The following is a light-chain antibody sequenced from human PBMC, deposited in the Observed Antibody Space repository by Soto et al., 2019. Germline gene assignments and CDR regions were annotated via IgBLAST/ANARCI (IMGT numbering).Light chain of an antibody. CDR2: AAS. Sequence: IVLTQSPGTLSFSPGERATLSCRASQSVITNLAWYQQKSGQAPRLLIYAASTRATDIPARFSGSGSGTDFTLTISRLEPEAFAVYYCQQYGSSTWTFGQGTKVDIK. CDR1: QSVITN. J-gene: IGKJ1*01. CDR3: QQYGSSTWT. V-gene: IGKV3-20*01.